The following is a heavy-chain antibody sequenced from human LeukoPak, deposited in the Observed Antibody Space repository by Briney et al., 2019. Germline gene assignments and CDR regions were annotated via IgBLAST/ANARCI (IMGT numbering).Heavy chain of an antibody. Sequence: PGGSLRLSCAASGLTFSTASMSWVRQAPGKGLEWVGRITSKTTGGTTGYAAPVKGRFTISRDDSKNTVYLQMNSLKTEDTAVYSCATSGQHWDVSDFWGQGTLVTVSS. CDR2: ITSKTTGGTT. CDR1: GLTFSTAS. J-gene: IGHJ4*02. CDR3: ATSGQHWDVSDF. V-gene: IGHV3-15*01. D-gene: IGHD1-1*01.